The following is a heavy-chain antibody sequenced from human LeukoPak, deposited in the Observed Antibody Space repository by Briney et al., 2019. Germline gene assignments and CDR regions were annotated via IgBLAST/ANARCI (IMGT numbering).Heavy chain of an antibody. Sequence: ASVKVSCKASGYTFTGYYMHWVRQAPGQGLEWMGRINPNSGGTNYAQKFQGRVTMTGDTSISTAYTVLSRLRSDDTAVYYCARSTMVRGVINPHDYWGQGTLVTVSS. V-gene: IGHV1-2*06. CDR2: INPNSGGT. J-gene: IGHJ4*02. CDR1: GYTFTGYY. CDR3: ARSTMVRGVINPHDY. D-gene: IGHD3-10*01.